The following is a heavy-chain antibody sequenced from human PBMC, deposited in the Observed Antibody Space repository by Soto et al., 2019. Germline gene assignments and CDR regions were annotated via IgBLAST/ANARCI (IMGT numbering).Heavy chain of an antibody. Sequence: PGESLKISCKGSGYSFTSSWIGWVRQMPGKGLEWMGIIYPGDSDTRYSPSFQGQVTISADKSISTAYLQWSSLKASDTAMYYCARCEVYSSGPLSFDYWGQGTLVTVSS. V-gene: IGHV5-51*01. CDR3: ARCEVYSSGPLSFDY. D-gene: IGHD6-19*01. CDR2: IYPGDSDT. J-gene: IGHJ4*02. CDR1: GYSFTSSW.